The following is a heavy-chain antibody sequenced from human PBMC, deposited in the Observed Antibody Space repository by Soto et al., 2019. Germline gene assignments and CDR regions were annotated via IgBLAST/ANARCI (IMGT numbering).Heavy chain of an antibody. D-gene: IGHD2-8*01. CDR3: ARVDRVWSGSGMDV. Sequence: QVQLVQSGAEVKKPGSSVKVSCKASGGTFSSYAISWVRQAPGQGLEWMGGIIPIFGTANYAQKFQGRVTXXAXEXXSTAYMELSSLRSEDTAVYYCARVDRVWSGSGMDVWGQGTTVTVSS. J-gene: IGHJ6*02. CDR2: IIPIFGTA. CDR1: GGTFSSYA. V-gene: IGHV1-69*12.